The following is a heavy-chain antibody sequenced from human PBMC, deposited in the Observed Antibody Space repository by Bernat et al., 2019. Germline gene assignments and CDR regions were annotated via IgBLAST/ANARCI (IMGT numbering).Heavy chain of an antibody. CDR3: ARNPRYSGYDH. Sequence: QVQLQQWGAGLLKPSETLSLTCAVYGGSFSGYYWSWIRQPPGKGLEWIGEINHSGSTNYNPSLKSRVTISVDTSKNQFSLKLSSVTAADTAVYYCARNPRYSGYDHWGQGTLVTVSS. J-gene: IGHJ5*02. CDR2: INHSGST. CDR1: GGSFSGYY. V-gene: IGHV4-34*01. D-gene: IGHD5-12*01.